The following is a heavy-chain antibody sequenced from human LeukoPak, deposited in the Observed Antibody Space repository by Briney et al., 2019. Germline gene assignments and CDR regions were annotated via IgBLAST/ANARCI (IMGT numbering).Heavy chain of an antibody. Sequence: GGSLRLSCAASGFTFSSYAMSWVRQAPGKGLEWVSAISGSGGSTYYADSVKGRFTISRDNSKNTLYLQMNSLRAEDTAVYYCAKRGRITIFGVVIMTDTGDYWGQGTLVTVSS. V-gene: IGHV3-23*01. CDR2: ISGSGGST. CDR3: AKRGRITIFGVVIMTDTGDY. CDR1: GFTFSSYA. D-gene: IGHD3-3*01. J-gene: IGHJ4*02.